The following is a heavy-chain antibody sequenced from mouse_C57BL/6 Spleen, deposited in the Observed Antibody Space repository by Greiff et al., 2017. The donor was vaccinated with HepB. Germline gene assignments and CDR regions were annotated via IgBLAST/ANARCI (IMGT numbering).Heavy chain of an antibody. CDR2: ISSGGDYI. CDR1: GFTFSSYA. J-gene: IGHJ1*03. V-gene: IGHV5-9-1*02. Sequence: EVQVVESGEGLVKPGGSLKLSCAASGFTFSSYAMSWVRQTPETRLEWVAYISSGGDYIYYADTVKGRFTISRDNARNTLYLQMSSLKSEDTAMYYCTRGYYGSSYGWYFDVWGTGTTVTVSS. CDR3: TRGYYGSSYGWYFDV. D-gene: IGHD1-1*01.